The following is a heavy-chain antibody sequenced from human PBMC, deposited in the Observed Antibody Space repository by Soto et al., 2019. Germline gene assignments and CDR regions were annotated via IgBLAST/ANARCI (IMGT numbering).Heavy chain of an antibody. CDR3: ARYSSSHYYYYYGMDV. V-gene: IGHV5-10-1*01. CDR2: IDPSDSYT. J-gene: IGHJ6*02. Sequence: GESLKISCKGSGYSFTSYWISRVRQMPGKGLEWMGRIDPSDSYTNYSPSFQGHVTISADKSISTAYLQWSSLKASDTAMYYCARYSSSHYYYYYGMDVWGQGTTVTVSS. D-gene: IGHD6-6*01. CDR1: GYSFTSYW.